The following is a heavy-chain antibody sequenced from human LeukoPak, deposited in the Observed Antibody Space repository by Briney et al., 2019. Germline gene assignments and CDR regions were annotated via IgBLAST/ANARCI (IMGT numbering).Heavy chain of an antibody. D-gene: IGHD2-15*01. J-gene: IGHJ4*02. V-gene: IGHV1-18*01. CDR1: GYTXTSYD. CDR2: ISAYNGDT. CDR3: ARDVYCSGGNCYYYFDY. Sequence: ASVKVSCKASGYTXTSYDIAWVRQAPGQGLEWMAWISAYNGDTNYAQKLQGRVTMTTDTSTSTAYMELTSLNSDDTAVYYCARDVYCSGGNCYYYFDYWGQGTLVTVSS.